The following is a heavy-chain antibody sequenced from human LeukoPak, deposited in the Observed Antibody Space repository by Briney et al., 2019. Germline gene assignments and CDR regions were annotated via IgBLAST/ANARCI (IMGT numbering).Heavy chain of an antibody. CDR2: ISSSSSYI. CDR1: GFTFSSYA. D-gene: IGHD2-8*01. Sequence: GGSLRLSCAASGFTFSSYAMSWVRQAPGKGLEWVSSISSSSSYIYYADSVEGRFTISRDNAKNTLFLQMNSLRAEDTAVYYCVRANYFDYWGQGTLVTVSS. V-gene: IGHV3-21*01. CDR3: VRANYFDY. J-gene: IGHJ4*02.